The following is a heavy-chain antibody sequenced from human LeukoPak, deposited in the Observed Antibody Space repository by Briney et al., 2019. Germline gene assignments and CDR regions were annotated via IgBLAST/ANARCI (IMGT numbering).Heavy chain of an antibody. J-gene: IGHJ4*02. V-gene: IGHV4-59*02. Sequence: PSETLSLTCTVSGGSVSSYFWTWIRQPPGKGLEWIGYIYDSGSTNYNPSLKSRVTISVDTSKNQFSLKLSSVTAADTAVYYCARGICSSTNCNNVFDSWGQGSLVTVSS. CDR1: GGSVSSYF. D-gene: IGHD2-2*02. CDR2: IYDSGST. CDR3: ARGICSSTNCNNVFDS.